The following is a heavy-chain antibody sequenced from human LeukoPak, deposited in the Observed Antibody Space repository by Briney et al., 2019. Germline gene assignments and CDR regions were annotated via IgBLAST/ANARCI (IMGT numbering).Heavy chain of an antibody. Sequence: PGGSLRLSCAASGFTVSSNYMSWVRQAPGQGLEWVSVIYSGGSTYYADSVKGRFTISRDNSKNTLYLQMNSLRAEDTAVYYCPRVPNTEYSSGWDDVFDIWGQGTMVTVSS. CDR2: IYSGGST. J-gene: IGHJ3*02. CDR1: GFTVSSNY. D-gene: IGHD6-19*01. V-gene: IGHV3-66*02. CDR3: PRVPNTEYSSGWDDVFDI.